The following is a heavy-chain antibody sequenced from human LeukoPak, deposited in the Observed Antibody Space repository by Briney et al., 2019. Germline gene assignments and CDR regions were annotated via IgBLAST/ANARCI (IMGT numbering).Heavy chain of an antibody. Sequence: DPSETLSLTCTVSGGSISSSSYYWSWIRQPPGKGLEWIGYIYYSGSTNYNPSLKSRVTISVDTSKNQFSLKLSSVTAADTAVYYCARGASSGWYEWFGYWGQGTLVTVSS. CDR2: IYYSGST. CDR1: GGSISSSSYY. J-gene: IGHJ4*02. V-gene: IGHV4-61*01. D-gene: IGHD6-19*01. CDR3: ARGASSGWYEWFGY.